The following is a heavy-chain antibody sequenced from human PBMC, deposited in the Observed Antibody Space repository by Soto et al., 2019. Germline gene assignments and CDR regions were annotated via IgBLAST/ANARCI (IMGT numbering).Heavy chain of an antibody. D-gene: IGHD2-8*02. J-gene: IGHJ6*02. CDR1: GFSLSNARMG. CDR2: IFSNDEK. Sequence: QVTLKEAGPVLVKPTEPLTLTCTVSGFSLSNARMGVSWIRQPPGKALEWLAHIFSNDEKSYSTSLKSRLTISKDTSKSQVVHTMTNMDPVETATYYCARISLVPYYDFGMDVWGQGTTVTVSS. CDR3: ARISLVPYYDFGMDV. V-gene: IGHV2-26*01.